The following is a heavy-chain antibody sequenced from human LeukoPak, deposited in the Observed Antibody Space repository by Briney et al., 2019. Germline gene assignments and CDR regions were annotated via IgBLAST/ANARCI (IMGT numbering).Heavy chain of an antibody. CDR3: ARDRVGSSWPYYYYYYMDV. D-gene: IGHD6-13*01. V-gene: IGHV1-2*02. J-gene: IGHJ6*03. CDR1: GYTFTGYY. Sequence: ASVKVSCKASGYTFTGYYMHWVRQAPGQGLEWMGWINPNSGGTNYAQKFQGRVTMTRDTSISTAYMELSRLRSDDTAVYYCARDRVGSSWPYYYYYYMDVWGKGTTVTVSS. CDR2: INPNSGGT.